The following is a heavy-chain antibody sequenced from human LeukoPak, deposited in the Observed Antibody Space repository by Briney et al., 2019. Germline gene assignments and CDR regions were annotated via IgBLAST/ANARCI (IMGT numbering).Heavy chain of an antibody. V-gene: IGHV6-1*01. D-gene: IGHD2-15*01. J-gene: IGHJ1*01. CDR1: GDSVYSNSLP. Sequence: SQTLSLIYAICGDSVYSNSLPWNWVRQSPSRGLEWLGGASYKSEWYFNYPVSVKSRTTINADTTKNQFSLRLNSVTPEDTAVYYCARRVHASGRFQNWGQGTLVTVSS. CDR2: ASYKSEWYF. CDR3: ARRVHASGRFQN.